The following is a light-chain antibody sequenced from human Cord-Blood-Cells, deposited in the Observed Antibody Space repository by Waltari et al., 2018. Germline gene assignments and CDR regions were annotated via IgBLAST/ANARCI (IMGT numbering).Light chain of an antibody. J-gene: IGKJ1*01. CDR2: AAS. Sequence: EIQMPQSPSSLSASVGDRVTITCRASQSIRSYLNWYKQKPGKAPKLLIYAASSLQSGVPSRFSGSGSGTDFTLTISSLQPEDFATYYCQQSYSTPWTFGQGTKVEIK. V-gene: IGKV1-39*01. CDR3: QQSYSTPWT. CDR1: QSIRSY.